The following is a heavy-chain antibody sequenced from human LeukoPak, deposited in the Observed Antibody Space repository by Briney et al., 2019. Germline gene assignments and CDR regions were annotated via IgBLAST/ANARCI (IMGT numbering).Heavy chain of an antibody. Sequence: GGSLRLSCAASGFTFSSYEMNWVRQAPGKGLEWVSYISSSGSTIYYADSVKGRFTISRDNAKNSLYLQMNSLRAEDTAVYYCASATVVPAAMGLLGYWGQGTLVTVSS. CDR2: ISSSGSTI. J-gene: IGHJ4*02. CDR1: GFTFSSYE. CDR3: ASATVVPAAMGLLGY. D-gene: IGHD2-2*01. V-gene: IGHV3-48*03.